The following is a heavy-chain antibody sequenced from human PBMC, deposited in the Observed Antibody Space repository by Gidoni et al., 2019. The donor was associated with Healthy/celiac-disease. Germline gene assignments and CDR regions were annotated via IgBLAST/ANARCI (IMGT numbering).Heavy chain of an antibody. D-gene: IGHD5-12*01. V-gene: IGHV4-34*01. CDR1: GGSFSGYY. CDR2: INHSGST. J-gene: IGHJ2*01. CDR3: ARGGPVVGLQLKRKIGTAWYFDL. Sequence: QVQLQQWGAGLLKPSETLSLTCAVYGGSFSGYYWSWIRQPPGKGLEWIGEINHSGSTNYNPSLKSRVTISVDTSKNQFSLKLSSVTAADTAVYYCARGGPVVGLQLKRKIGTAWYFDLWGRGTLVTVSS.